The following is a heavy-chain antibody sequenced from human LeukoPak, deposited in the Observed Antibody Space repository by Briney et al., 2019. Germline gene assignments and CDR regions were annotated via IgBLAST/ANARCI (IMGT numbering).Heavy chain of an antibody. V-gene: IGHV3-53*01. Sequence: GGSLRLSCAASGFTVSSNYMSWVRQAPGKGLEWVSVIYSGGSTYYADSVKGRFTISRDNSKNTLYLQMNSLRAEDTAVYYCAIGSVGLEQPYGSSDYYGYWGQGTLVTVSS. CDR2: IYSGGST. CDR1: GFTVSSNY. CDR3: AIGSVGLEQPYGSSDYYGY. J-gene: IGHJ4*02. D-gene: IGHD3-22*01.